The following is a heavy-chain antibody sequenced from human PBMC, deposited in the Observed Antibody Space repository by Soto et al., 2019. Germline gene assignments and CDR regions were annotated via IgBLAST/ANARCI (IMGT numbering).Heavy chain of an antibody. CDR1: GDSVPSVSDY. V-gene: IGHV4-30-2*05. J-gene: IGHJ4*02. Sequence: PSETPSLTGPVSGDSVPSVSDYWRFIRQPPWKGLELIVYIYYSGSTYYNPSLKSRVTISVDTSKNQFSLKLSSVTAADTAVYYCARARAVAGQKPYYFDYWGQGTLVTVSS. D-gene: IGHD6-19*01. CDR2: IYYSGST. CDR3: ARARAVAGQKPYYFDY.